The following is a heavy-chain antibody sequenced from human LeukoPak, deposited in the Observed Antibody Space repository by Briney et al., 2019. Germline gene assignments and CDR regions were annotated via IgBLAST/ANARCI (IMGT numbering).Heavy chain of an antibody. Sequence: PGGSLRLSCAASGFTFNIYAMTWVRRAPEKGLEGAAAISGAGGTTYYADAVQGRFTISRDNSKNTLYLQMDSLRAEDTAVYYCARMPSYSNYAFYFMDVWGKGTTVTVSS. V-gene: IGHV3-23*01. CDR2: ISGAGGTT. D-gene: IGHD4-11*01. CDR3: ARMPSYSNYAFYFMDV. J-gene: IGHJ6*03. CDR1: GFTFNIYA.